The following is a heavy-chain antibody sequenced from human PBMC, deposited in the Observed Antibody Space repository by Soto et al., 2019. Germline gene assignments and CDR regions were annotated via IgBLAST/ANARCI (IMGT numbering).Heavy chain of an antibody. CDR1: GGSFSGYY. J-gene: IGHJ5*02. Sequence: QVQLQQWGAGLLKPSETLSLTCAVYGGSFSGYYWSWIRQPPVKGLAGIGEINHSGSTNYNPSLKSRVTISVDTSKNQCSLKLSSVTAADTAVYYGARGLYNVLPGGWFDPWGQGTLVTVSS. D-gene: IGHD2-8*01. CDR2: INHSGST. V-gene: IGHV4-34*01. CDR3: ARGLYNVLPGGWFDP.